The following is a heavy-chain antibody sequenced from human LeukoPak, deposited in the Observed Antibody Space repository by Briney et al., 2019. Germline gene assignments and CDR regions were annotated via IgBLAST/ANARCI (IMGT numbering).Heavy chain of an antibody. V-gene: IGHV3-30*18. D-gene: IGHD3-10*01. J-gene: IGHJ6*02. CDR1: GFTFSSYG. CDR2: ISYDGSNT. CDR3: AKDLITMVRGVIITTVYYYYYGMDV. Sequence: PGGSLRLSCAASGFTFSSYGMHWVRQAPGKGLEWVAAISYDGSNTYYADSVKGRFTISRDNSKNTLYLQMNSLRAEDTAVYYCAKDLITMVRGVIITTVYYYYYGMDVWGQGTTVTVSS.